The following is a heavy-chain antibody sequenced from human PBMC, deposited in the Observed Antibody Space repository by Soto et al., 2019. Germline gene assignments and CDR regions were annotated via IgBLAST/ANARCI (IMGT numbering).Heavy chain of an antibody. CDR1: GYSFTIYW. Sequence: PGESLKISCKGSGYSFTIYWIGWVRQMPGKGLEWMGIIYAGDSDTTYSPSFQGQVTISADKSITTAYLQWSSLKASDTAMYYCARQIGNYPDAFDIWGQGTMVTVSS. J-gene: IGHJ3*02. CDR2: IYAGDSDT. V-gene: IGHV5-51*01. D-gene: IGHD1-7*01. CDR3: ARQIGNYPDAFDI.